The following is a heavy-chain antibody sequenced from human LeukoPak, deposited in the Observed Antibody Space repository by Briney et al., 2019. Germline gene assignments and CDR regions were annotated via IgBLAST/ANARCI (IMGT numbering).Heavy chain of an antibody. CDR3: AREGGAAAADY. V-gene: IGHV3-49*02. CDR2: ASGFTF. Sequence: ASGFTFEYAASVKGRFTISRDDSKSIAYLQVNSLKTEDTAVYYCAREGGAAAADYWGQGTLVTVSS. D-gene: IGHD6-13*01. J-gene: IGHJ4*02.